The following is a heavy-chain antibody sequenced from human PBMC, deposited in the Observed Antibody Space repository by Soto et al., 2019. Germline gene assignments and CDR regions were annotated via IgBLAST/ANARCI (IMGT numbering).Heavy chain of an antibody. J-gene: IGHJ6*03. Sequence: PGGSMGLSCAASGDSFRDYWVTWVRKAPGKGLDWVANIKQDGSEKYYLDSLKGRFTISRDNAKNSAYLLMNSLRAEDTAVYYCARGKDGRRAGTYYFDMDVWGKGTTVTVSS. D-gene: IGHD1-1*01. V-gene: IGHV3-7*01. CDR1: GDSFRDYW. CDR2: IKQDGSEK. CDR3: ARGKDGRRAGTYYFDMDV.